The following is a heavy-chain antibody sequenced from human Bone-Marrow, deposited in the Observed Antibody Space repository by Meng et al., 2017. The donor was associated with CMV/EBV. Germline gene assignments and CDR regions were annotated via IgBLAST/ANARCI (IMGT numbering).Heavy chain of an antibody. Sequence: GESLKISCAMSGFTLSSYGMHWVRQAPGKGLQWVAFIRDDGSNTYYADSVKGRFTISRDNSKNTVYLQMNSLRAEDTAVYYCARGVGTQDYWGQGTLVTVSS. D-gene: IGHD4-23*01. CDR1: GFTLSSYG. V-gene: IGHV3-30*02. J-gene: IGHJ4*02. CDR2: IRDDGSNT. CDR3: ARGVGTQDY.